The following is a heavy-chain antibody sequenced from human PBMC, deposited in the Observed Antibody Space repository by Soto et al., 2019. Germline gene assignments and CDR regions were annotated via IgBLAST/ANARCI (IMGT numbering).Heavy chain of an antibody. CDR1: GGSFSGYY. CDR3: ARGGRLTGYYILGSYFDY. CDR2: INHSGST. D-gene: IGHD3-9*01. J-gene: IGHJ4*02. Sequence: SETLSLTCAVYGGSFSGYYLSWIRQPPGKGLEWIGEINHSGSTNYNPSLKSRVTISVDTSKNQFSLKLSSVTAADTAVYYCARGGRLTGYYILGSYFDYWGQGTLVTVSS. V-gene: IGHV4-34*01.